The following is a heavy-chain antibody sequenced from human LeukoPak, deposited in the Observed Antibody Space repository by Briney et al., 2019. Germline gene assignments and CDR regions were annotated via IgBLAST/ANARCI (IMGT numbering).Heavy chain of an antibody. Sequence: GGSLRLSCAASGFTFSSYAMSWVRQAPGKGLEWVSAISGSGGSTYYADPVKGRFTISRDNSKNTLYLQMNSLRAEDTAVYYCAKSPQSLVHGYWGQGTLVTVSS. D-gene: IGHD6-19*01. CDR2: ISGSGGST. CDR3: AKSPQSLVHGY. J-gene: IGHJ4*02. CDR1: GFTFSSYA. V-gene: IGHV3-23*01.